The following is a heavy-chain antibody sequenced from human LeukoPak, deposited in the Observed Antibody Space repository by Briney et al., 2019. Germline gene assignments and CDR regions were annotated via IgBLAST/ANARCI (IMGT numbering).Heavy chain of an antibody. D-gene: IGHD4-23*01. CDR3: AREEPVGRWDY. CDR1: GGTFSSYT. Sequence: SVKVSCKASGGTFSSYTISWVRQAPGQGLEWMGRITPILGIANYAQKFQGRVTITADKSTSTAYMELSSLRSEDTAVYYCAREEPVGRWDYWGQGTLVTVSS. J-gene: IGHJ4*02. V-gene: IGHV1-69*04. CDR2: ITPILGIA.